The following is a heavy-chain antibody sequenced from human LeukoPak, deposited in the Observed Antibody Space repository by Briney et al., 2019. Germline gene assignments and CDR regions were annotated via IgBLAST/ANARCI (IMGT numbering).Heavy chain of an antibody. V-gene: IGHV4-34*01. J-gene: IGHJ5*02. D-gene: IGHD6-13*01. Sequence: PSETLSLTCAVYGGSFSGYYWSWIRQPPGKGLEWIGEINHSGSTNYNPSLKSRVTISVDTSKNQFSLKLSSVTAADTAVYYCARGPLGPGWFDPWGQGTLVTVSS. CDR3: ARGPLGPGWFDP. CDR1: GGSFSGYY. CDR2: INHSGST.